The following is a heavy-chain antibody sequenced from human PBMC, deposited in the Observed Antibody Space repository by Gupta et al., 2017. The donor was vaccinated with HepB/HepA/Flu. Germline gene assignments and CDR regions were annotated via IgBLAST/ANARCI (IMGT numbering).Heavy chain of an antibody. CDR2: IKQDGSEK. V-gene: IGHV3-7*01. Sequence: EVQLVESGGGLVQLGGSLRLSRAASGFSFSNYWMSWVRQAPGKGLEWVANIKQDGSEKSYVDSVKGRFTISRDNAKNSLYLQMNSLRAEDTAVYYCATSPYDNSGYFSHWGQGTLVTVSS. CDR3: ATSPYDNSGYFSH. CDR1: GFSFSNYW. J-gene: IGHJ4*02. D-gene: IGHD3-22*01.